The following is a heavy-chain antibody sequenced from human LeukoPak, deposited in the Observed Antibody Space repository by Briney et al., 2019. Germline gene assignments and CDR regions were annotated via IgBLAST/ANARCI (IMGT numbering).Heavy chain of an antibody. J-gene: IGHJ5*02. CDR3: ARVLEPENWFDP. V-gene: IGHV3-53*01. CDR1: GVTLKDHA. D-gene: IGHD1-1*01. Sequence: PGGSLRLSCTASGVTLKDHAVHWLRQAPGRGLEWVSVIYSGGSTYYADSVKGRFTISRDNSKNTLYLQMNSLRAEDTAVYYCARVLEPENWFDPWGEGTLVTVSS. CDR2: IYSGGST.